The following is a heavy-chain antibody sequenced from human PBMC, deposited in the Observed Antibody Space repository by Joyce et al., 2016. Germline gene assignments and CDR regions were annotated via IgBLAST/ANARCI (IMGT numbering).Heavy chain of an antibody. D-gene: IGHD5-12*01. CDR1: GYIFTGFF. CDR3: ARDGYNSGYDPLYNFDH. V-gene: IGHV1-2*02. J-gene: IGHJ5*02. Sequence: QVQLVQSGAEVKKPGASVKVSCKTSGYIFTGFFIHWVRLAPGRGFEWMGWTNSNRRETHSPQKVQGRVTMGRDTSINTAEEELAGQTSDETAVYYCARDGYNSGYDPLYNFDHWGEGALVTVAS. CDR2: TNSNRRET.